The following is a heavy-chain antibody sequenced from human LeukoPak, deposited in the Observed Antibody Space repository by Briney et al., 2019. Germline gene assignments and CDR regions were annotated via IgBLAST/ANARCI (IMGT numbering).Heavy chain of an antibody. J-gene: IGHJ4*02. Sequence: GGSLRLSCAAFGFTVSSNYMSWVRQAPGKGLEWVSVIYSGGSTYYADSVKGRFTISRDNSKNTLYLQMNSLRAEDTAVYYCARDVVYSYGFEFDYWGQGTLVTVSS. D-gene: IGHD5-18*01. CDR1: GFTVSSNY. V-gene: IGHV3-66*01. CDR3: ARDVVYSYGFEFDY. CDR2: IYSGGST.